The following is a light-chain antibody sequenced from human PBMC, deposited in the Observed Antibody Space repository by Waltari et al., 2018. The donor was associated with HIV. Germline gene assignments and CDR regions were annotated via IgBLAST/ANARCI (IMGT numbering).Light chain of an antibody. CDR1: GSNIGSNS. CDR2: LNN. Sequence: QSVLTQPPSASGTPGQSVTISCSGSGSNIGSNSVYWYQHLPGTPPKLLIYLNNQRPSGVPDRFSGSKSGTSASLAISGLRSGDEADYYCAAWDDSLSGPVFGGGTKVTVL. CDR3: AAWDDSLSGPV. J-gene: IGLJ3*02. V-gene: IGLV1-47*01.